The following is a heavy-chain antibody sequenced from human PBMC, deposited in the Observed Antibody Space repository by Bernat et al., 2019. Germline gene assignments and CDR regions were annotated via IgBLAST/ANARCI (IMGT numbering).Heavy chain of an antibody. CDR2: ISNDGSTT. CDR3: ARDIGWSANFDI. D-gene: IGHD2-15*01. Sequence: QVQLVESGGGVVQPGRSLRLSCAASGFTFSSYAMHWVRQAPGKGLEWVAGISNDGSTTYYAGSVKGRFTISRDNSKNTLYLQMNGVRAEYTAVYYCARDIGWSANFDIWGQGTMVTVSS. CDR1: GFTFSSYA. V-gene: IGHV3-30-3*01. J-gene: IGHJ3*02.